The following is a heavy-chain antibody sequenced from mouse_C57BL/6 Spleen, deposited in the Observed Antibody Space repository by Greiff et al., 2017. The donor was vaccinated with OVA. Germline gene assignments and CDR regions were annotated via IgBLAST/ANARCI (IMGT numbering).Heavy chain of an antibody. J-gene: IGHJ4*01. CDR1: GFTFSDYY. CDR2: ISNGGGST. CDR3: ASEAMDY. Sequence: EVKVVESGGGLVQPGGSLKLSCAASGFTFSDYYMYWVRQTPEKRLEWVAYISNGGGSTYYPDTVKGRFTISRDNAKNTLYLQMSRLKSEDTAMYYCASEAMDYWGQGTSVTVSS. V-gene: IGHV5-12*01.